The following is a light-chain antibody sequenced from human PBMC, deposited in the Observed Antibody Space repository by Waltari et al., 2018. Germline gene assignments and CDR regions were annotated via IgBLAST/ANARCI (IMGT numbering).Light chain of an antibody. J-gene: IGKJ1*01. CDR1: QSITSN. CDR3: QQYNNWPWT. V-gene: IGKV3-15*01. CDR2: DAS. Sequence: EIVMTQSPATLSVSAGERATLSCRASQSITSNLAWYQQKLGQAPMLRIYDASTRATGVPARFSGSGSGTEFTLTISSLQSEDFALYYCQQYNNWPWTFGQGTKVEIK.